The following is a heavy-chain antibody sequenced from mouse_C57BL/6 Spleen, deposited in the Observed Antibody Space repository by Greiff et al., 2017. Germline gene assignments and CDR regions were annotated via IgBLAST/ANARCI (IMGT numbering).Heavy chain of an antibody. V-gene: IGHV1-69*01. CDR1: GYTFTSYW. CDR3: AREGAYYSKGKDY. CDR2: IDPSDSYT. J-gene: IGHJ2*01. Sequence: QVQLQQPGAELVMPGASVKLSCKASGYTFTSYWMHWVKQRPGQGLEWIGEIDPSDSYTNYNQKFKGKSTLTVDKSSSTAYMQLSSLTSEASAVYYCAREGAYYSKGKDYWGQGTTLTVSS. D-gene: IGHD2-5*01.